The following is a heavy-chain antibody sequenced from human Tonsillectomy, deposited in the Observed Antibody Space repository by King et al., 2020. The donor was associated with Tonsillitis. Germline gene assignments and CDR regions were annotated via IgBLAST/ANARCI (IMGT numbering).Heavy chain of an antibody. Sequence: VQLVESGGDVVQPGRSLRLSCAASGFTFSTYGMHWVRQAPGKGLEWVAVIWYDVSNKYYAESVKGRFTISRNNSKNTVELQMNSLRAEDTAVYYCVRGPGSSTWYSWFDPWGQGTLVTVSS. J-gene: IGHJ5*02. CDR1: GFTFSTYG. CDR3: VRGPGSSTWYSWFDP. CDR2: IWYDVSNK. D-gene: IGHD6-13*01. V-gene: IGHV3-33*01.